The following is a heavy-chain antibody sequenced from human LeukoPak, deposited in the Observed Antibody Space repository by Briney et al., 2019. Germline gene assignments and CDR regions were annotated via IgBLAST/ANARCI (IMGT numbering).Heavy chain of an antibody. CDR3: ARLRRDGYPRRYYFDY. CDR2: ISSSGSTI. V-gene: IGHV3-48*03. J-gene: IGHJ4*02. Sequence: GGSLRLSCAASGFTFSSYEMNWVRQAPGKGLEWVSYISSSGSTIYYADSVKGRFTISRDNAKNSLYLQMNSLRAEDTAVYYCARLRRDGYPRRYYFDYWGQGTLVTVSS. D-gene: IGHD5-24*01. CDR1: GFTFSSYE.